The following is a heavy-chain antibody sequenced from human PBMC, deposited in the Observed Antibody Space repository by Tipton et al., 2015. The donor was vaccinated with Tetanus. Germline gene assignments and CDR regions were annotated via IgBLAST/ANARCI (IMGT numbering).Heavy chain of an antibody. D-gene: IGHD2-15*01. CDR3: AREADCSGGSCFSGDFDD. J-gene: IGHJ4*02. CDR1: GFIFSSYG. CDR2: SWYDGTDK. V-gene: IGHV3-33*01. Sequence: SLRLSCAASGFIFSSYGIHWVRQAPGKGLEWVAVSWYDGTDKYYADSVKGRFTISRDNSKNTLYLQMNSLRAEDTAAYYCAREADCSGGSCFSGDFDDWGQGTQVTVSS.